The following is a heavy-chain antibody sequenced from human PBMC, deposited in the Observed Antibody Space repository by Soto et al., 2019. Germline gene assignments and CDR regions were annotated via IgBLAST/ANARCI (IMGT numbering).Heavy chain of an antibody. Sequence: ASVKVSCKASGYTFTGYYMHWVRQAPGQGLEWMGWINPNSGGTNYAQKFQGWVTMTRDTSISTAYMELSRLRSDDTAVYYCARDRLPPNTKDRTYYDFWSGPILGDYGMDVWGQGTTVTVSS. J-gene: IGHJ6*02. CDR1: GYTFTGYY. V-gene: IGHV1-2*04. CDR3: ARDRLPPNTKDRTYYDFWSGPILGDYGMDV. CDR2: INPNSGGT. D-gene: IGHD3-3*01.